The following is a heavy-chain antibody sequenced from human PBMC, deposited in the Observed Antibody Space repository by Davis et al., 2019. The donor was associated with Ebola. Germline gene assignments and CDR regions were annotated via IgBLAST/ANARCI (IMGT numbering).Heavy chain of an antibody. CDR1: GYTFTSYG. V-gene: IGHV1-8*02. J-gene: IGHJ6*02. Sequence: AASVKVSCKASGYTFTSYGISWVRQATGQGLEWMGWMNPNSGNTGYAQKFQGRVTMTRNTSISTAYMELSSLRSEDTAVYYCARDCTNGVCHYGMDVWGQGTTVTVSS. D-gene: IGHD2-8*01. CDR3: ARDCTNGVCHYGMDV. CDR2: MNPNSGNT.